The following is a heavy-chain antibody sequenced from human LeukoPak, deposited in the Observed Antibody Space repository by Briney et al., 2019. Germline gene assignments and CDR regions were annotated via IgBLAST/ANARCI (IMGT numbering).Heavy chain of an antibody. D-gene: IGHD2-15*01. CDR1: GFTFSSYS. CDR2: ISSSSSYI. V-gene: IGHV3-21*01. CDR3: ARGGYCSGGSCYYYEIDY. Sequence: GGSLRLSCAASGFTFSSYSMNWVRQAPGKGLEWVSSISSSSSYIYYADSVKGRFTISRDNAKNSLYLQMNSLRAEDTAVYYCARGGYCSGGSCYYYEIDYWGQGTLVTVSS. J-gene: IGHJ4*02.